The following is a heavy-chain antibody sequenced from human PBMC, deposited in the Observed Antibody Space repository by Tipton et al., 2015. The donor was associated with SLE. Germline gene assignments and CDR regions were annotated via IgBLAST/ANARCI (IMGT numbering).Heavy chain of an antibody. CDR2: IIPIFGTA. D-gene: IGHD4-17*01. CDR3: AVDYGDDNRAGFDY. V-gene: IGHV1-69*05. Sequence: QLVQSGAEVKKPGSSVKVSCKASGGTFSSYAISWVRQAPGQGLEWMGGIIPIFGTANYAQKFQGRVTITTDESTSTAYTELSSLRSEDTAVFYCAVDYGDDNRAGFDYWGQGTLVPVSS. CDR1: GGTFSSYA. J-gene: IGHJ4*02.